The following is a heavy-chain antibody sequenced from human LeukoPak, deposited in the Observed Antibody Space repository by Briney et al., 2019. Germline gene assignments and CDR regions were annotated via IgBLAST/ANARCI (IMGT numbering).Heavy chain of an antibody. Sequence: GGSLRLSCAASGFTFSSYAMHWVRQAPGKGLEYVSSISSNGGSTYYGNSVKGRFTISRDNSKNTLYLQMGGLRPEDMAVYYCARRIVGANDAFDIWGQGTMVTVSS. CDR2: ISSNGGST. CDR3: ARRIVGANDAFDI. D-gene: IGHD1-26*01. CDR1: GFTFSSYA. J-gene: IGHJ3*02. V-gene: IGHV3-64*01.